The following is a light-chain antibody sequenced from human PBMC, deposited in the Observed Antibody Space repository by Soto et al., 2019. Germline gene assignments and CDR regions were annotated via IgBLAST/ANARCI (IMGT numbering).Light chain of an antibody. V-gene: IGKV3D-7*01. CDR1: QSVSSSY. Sequence: ELVLTYTPSTLSSFKGDRVTLSCRASQSVSSSYLAWYQQKPGQAPRLLIYDTSTRAPGIAARFSGSGSGTEFTLTISSLQSEDVAVYYCQQYVHWPPGTFGQRTKVDIK. CDR3: QQYVHWPPGT. J-gene: IGKJ1*01. CDR2: DTS.